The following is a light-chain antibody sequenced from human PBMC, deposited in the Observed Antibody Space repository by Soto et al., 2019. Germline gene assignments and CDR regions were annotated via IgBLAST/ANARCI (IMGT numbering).Light chain of an antibody. CDR3: QEYNSAPRT. Sequence: DIQMTQSPSSLSASGGDRVTITCRASQGISNYLAWYQQEPGKVPKLLIYAASTLQSGVPSRFSGSGSGTDFTLTISSLQPEDVATYYRQEYNSAPRTFGQGTKVDIK. J-gene: IGKJ1*01. V-gene: IGKV1-27*01. CDR1: QGISNY. CDR2: AAS.